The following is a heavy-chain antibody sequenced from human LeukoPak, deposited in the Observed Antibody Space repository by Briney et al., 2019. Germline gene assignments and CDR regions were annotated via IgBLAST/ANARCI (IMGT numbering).Heavy chain of an antibody. CDR1: GFTFSSYE. V-gene: IGHV3-48*03. Sequence: GGSLRLSCAASGFTFSSYEMNWVRQAPGKGLEWVSYISSSGSNIKYADSVKGRFTISRGNAKNSVNLQMNSLRAEDTAVYYCAREVCSSTSCYPDGLGDYWGQGTLVTVSS. CDR3: AREVCSSTSCYPDGLGDY. J-gene: IGHJ4*02. CDR2: ISSSGSNI. D-gene: IGHD2-2*01.